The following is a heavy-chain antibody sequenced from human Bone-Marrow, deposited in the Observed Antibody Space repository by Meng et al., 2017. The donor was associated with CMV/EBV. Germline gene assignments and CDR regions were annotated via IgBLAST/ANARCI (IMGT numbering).Heavy chain of an antibody. Sequence: GSLRLSCAVYGGSFSGYYWSWIRQPPGKGLEWIGEINHSGSTNYNPSLKSRVTISVDTSKNQFSLKLSSVTAADTAVYYCARRHYDFWSGYNGFDPWGHGTLVTVSS. CDR1: GGSFSGYY. CDR3: ARRHYDFWSGYNGFDP. D-gene: IGHD3-3*01. J-gene: IGHJ5*02. V-gene: IGHV4-34*01. CDR2: INHSGST.